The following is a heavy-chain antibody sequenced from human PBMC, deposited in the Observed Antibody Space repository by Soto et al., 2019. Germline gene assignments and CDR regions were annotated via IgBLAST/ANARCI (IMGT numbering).Heavy chain of an antibody. J-gene: IGHJ4*02. D-gene: IGHD3-22*01. V-gene: IGHV3-30-3*01. Sequence: PGGSLRLSCAASGFTFSSYAMHWVRQAPGKGLEWVAVISYDGSNKYYADSVKGRFTISRDNSKNTLYLQMNSLRAEDTAVYYCARDYPDYYDSSGYYHEKPLAYWGQGTLVTVSS. CDR1: GFTFSSYA. CDR3: ARDYPDYYDSSGYYHEKPLAY. CDR2: ISYDGSNK.